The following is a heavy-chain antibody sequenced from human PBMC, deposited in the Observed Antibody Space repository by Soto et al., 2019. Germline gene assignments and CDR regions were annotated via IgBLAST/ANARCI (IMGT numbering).Heavy chain of an antibody. J-gene: IGHJ6*02. V-gene: IGHV4-34*01. Sequence: SQTKSPTCAVYGGSFSGYYWSWIRQPPGRGLEWIGEINHSGSTNYNPSLKSRVTISVDTSKNQFSLKLSSVTAADTAVYYCARGRARQQLVTRYYYGMDVWGQGTTVTVSS. CDR2: INHSGST. CDR3: ARGRARQQLVTRYYYGMDV. CDR1: GGSFSGYY. D-gene: IGHD6-13*01.